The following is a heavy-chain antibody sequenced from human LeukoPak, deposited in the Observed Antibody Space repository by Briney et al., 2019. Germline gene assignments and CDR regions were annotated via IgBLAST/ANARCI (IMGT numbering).Heavy chain of an antibody. CDR3: ARVGPPYGSHNWFDP. D-gene: IGHD1-26*01. Sequence: SQTLSLTCAISGDSVSSKSAVWNWIRQSPLRGLEWLGRTYYRSKWYNDYAVSVKSRITINPDTPKNQFSLQLNSVTPEDTAVYYSARVGPPYGSHNWFDPWGQGTLVTVSS. CDR1: GDSVSSKSAV. V-gene: IGHV6-1*01. CDR2: TYYRSKWYN. J-gene: IGHJ5*02.